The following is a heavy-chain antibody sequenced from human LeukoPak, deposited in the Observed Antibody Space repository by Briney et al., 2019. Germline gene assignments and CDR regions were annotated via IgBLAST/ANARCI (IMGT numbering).Heavy chain of an antibody. Sequence: ASVKVSCKASGYTFTSYYMHWVRQAPGQGLEWMGILNPRGGSATSAQKFQGRLTMTRDTSTSTVYMELSRLRSEDTAVYYCARDYHGSGSLTTFDYWGQGTLVTVSS. D-gene: IGHD3-10*01. CDR2: LNPRGGSA. CDR1: GYTFTSYY. V-gene: IGHV1-46*01. CDR3: ARDYHGSGSLTTFDY. J-gene: IGHJ4*02.